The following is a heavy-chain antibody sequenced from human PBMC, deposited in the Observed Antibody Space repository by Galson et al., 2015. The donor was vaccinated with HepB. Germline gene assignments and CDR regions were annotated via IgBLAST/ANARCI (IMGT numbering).Heavy chain of an antibody. CDR3: ARDQQLLWFGEGCGMDV. CDR2: IKQDGSEK. J-gene: IGHJ6*02. D-gene: IGHD3-10*01. V-gene: IGHV3-7*03. Sequence: SLRLSCAASGFTFSSYWMGWVRQAPGKGLEWVANIKQDGSEKYYVDSVKGRFTISRDNAKNSLYLQMNSLRAEDTAVYYCARDQQLLWFGEGCGMDVWGQGTTVTVSS. CDR1: GFTFSSYW.